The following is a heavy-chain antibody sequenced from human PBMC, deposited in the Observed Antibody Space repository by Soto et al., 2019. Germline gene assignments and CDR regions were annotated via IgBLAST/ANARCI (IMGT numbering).Heavy chain of an antibody. CDR1: GYSFTSYG. Sequence: ASVKVFCKASGYSFTSYGISWVRQAPGQGLEWMGWMNTYNVITNYAPKVRGRVTMSTETTTSTTYMELRRRISDDTAVYYCARSSYYGSGTYYKDYWGQGTLVTVYS. V-gene: IGHV1-18*01. CDR2: MNTYNVIT. D-gene: IGHD3-10*01. J-gene: IGHJ4*02. CDR3: ARSSYYGSGTYYKDY.